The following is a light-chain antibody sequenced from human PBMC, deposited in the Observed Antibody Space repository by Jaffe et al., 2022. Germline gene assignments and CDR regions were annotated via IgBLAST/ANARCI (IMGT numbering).Light chain of an antibody. J-gene: IGLJ2*01. Sequence: SYELTQPPSVSVSPGQTASITCSGDKLGHKYASWYQQKPGQSPVTVIYADTKRPSGIPERFSGSNSGNTATLTISGTQAMDEADYYCQAWDSSSAVFGGGTKLTVL. CDR3: QAWDSSSAV. V-gene: IGLV3-1*01. CDR1: KLGHKY. CDR2: ADT.